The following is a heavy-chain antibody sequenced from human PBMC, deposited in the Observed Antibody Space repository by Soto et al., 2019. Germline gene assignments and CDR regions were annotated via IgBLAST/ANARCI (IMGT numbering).Heavy chain of an antibody. V-gene: IGHV2-5*02. CDR1: GFSLSTSGVG. CDR2: IYWDDNK. CDR3: AHRIVTNNWFDP. D-gene: IGHD3-22*01. Sequence: QITLKESGPTLVKPTQTLTLTCTFSGFSLSTSGVGVGWTRQPPGKALEWLALIYWDDNKRYSPSLKTRLTITKDTSKNPVVLTMTNMDPVDTATYYCAHRIVTNNWFDPWGQGTLVTVSS. J-gene: IGHJ5*02.